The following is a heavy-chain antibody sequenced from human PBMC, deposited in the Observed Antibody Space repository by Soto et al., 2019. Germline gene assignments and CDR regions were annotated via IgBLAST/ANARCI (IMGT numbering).Heavy chain of an antibody. CDR2: IYNSGST. CDR1: GGSINNNGYF. V-gene: IGHV4-30-4*01. J-gene: IGHJ4*02. D-gene: IGHD1-26*01. Sequence: QVQLQESGPGVVAPSQTLSLTCTVSGGSINNNGYFWSWIRQPPGSGLEWIGHIYNSGSTYSNPSRKSRLTISVYTSKNQVSLKLSSVTAAYTAVYYCARVPSGDKVDYWGQGTLVTVSS. CDR3: ARVPSGDKVDY.